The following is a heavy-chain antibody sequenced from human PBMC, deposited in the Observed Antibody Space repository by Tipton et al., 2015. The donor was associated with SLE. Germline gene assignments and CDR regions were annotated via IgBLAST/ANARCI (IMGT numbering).Heavy chain of an antibody. CDR3: ARGYYESNGYYSFDY. J-gene: IGHJ4*02. CDR1: GGSISRLGYY. CDR2: IYHTGSA. Sequence: TLSLTCTVSGGSISRLGYYWNWIRQHPGQGLEWIGYIYHTGSAYYNPSLRSRLTISLDRSNNQFSLKLSSMTAADTAVYHCARGYYESNGYYSFDYWGLGALVTVSS. V-gene: IGHV4-31*03. D-gene: IGHD3-22*01.